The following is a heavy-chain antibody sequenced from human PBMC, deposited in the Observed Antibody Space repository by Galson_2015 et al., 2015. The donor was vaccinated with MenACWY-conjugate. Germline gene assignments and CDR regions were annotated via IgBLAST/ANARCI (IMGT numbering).Heavy chain of an antibody. CDR1: GDSVSSNSAA. CDR2: TYYRSRWHN. V-gene: IGHV6-1*01. CDR3: ARGVTRTSGTINWYFDF. Sequence: ISGDSVSSNSAAWTWIRQSPSRGLEWLGRTYYRSRWHNDYAVSVKSRITINPDTSRNQLSLQLSSVTPEDTAVYYCARGVTRTSGTINWYFDFWGRGTLVTVSS. J-gene: IGHJ2*01. D-gene: IGHD6-13*01.